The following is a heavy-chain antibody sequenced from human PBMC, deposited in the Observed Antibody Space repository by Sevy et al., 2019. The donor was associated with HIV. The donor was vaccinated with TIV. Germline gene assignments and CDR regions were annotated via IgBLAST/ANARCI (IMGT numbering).Heavy chain of an antibody. V-gene: IGHV3-9*01. CDR2: ISWNSGSI. J-gene: IGHJ6*02. D-gene: IGHD2-21*01. CDR3: EKDLNRGCDSRNCYSYYYYYYGLDV. Sequence: GGSLRLSCAASGFPFHDHAMHWVRQSPGKGLEWVSGISWNSGSIGYADSVKGRFTISRDNARQSIYLQMNNLSPDDTVFFYCEKDLNRGCDSRNCYSYYYYYYGLDVWGQGTTVTVSS. CDR1: GFPFHDHA.